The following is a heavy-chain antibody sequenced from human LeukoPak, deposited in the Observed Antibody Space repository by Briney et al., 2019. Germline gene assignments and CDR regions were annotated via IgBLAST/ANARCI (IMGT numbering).Heavy chain of an antibody. J-gene: IGHJ6*03. CDR1: GDTFSSYA. D-gene: IGHD3-3*01. CDR2: IIPIFGTA. V-gene: IGHV1-69*13. Sequence: ASVKVSCKASGDTFSSYAISWVRQAPGQWLEWMGGIIPIFGTANYAQKFQGRVTITADESTSTAYMELSSLRSEDTAVYYCARGPSHYYDFWSGYSEVNYYYYMDVWGKGTTVTVSS. CDR3: ARGPSHYYDFWSGYSEVNYYYYMDV.